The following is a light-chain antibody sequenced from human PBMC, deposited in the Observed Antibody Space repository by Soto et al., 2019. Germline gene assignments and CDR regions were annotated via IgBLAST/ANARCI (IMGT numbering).Light chain of an antibody. CDR1: SSDVGGYNY. Sequence: QSVLAQPGSVSGSPGQSIPISCTGNSSDVGGYNYVSWYQQHPGKAPKLMIYEVSNRPSGVSNRFSGSKSGNTASLTISGLQVEDEADYYCSSYTSSSTYVFGTGTKVTVL. J-gene: IGLJ1*01. CDR2: EVS. V-gene: IGLV2-14*01. CDR3: SSYTSSSTYV.